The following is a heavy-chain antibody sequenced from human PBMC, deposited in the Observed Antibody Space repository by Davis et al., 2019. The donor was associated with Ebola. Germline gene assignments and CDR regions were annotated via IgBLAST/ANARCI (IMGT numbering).Heavy chain of an antibody. D-gene: IGHD3-10*01. CDR3: ATHLMDDYYYYYMDV. Sequence: GESLKISCKGSGYSFTSYWIGWVRQMPGKGLEWMGIIYPGDSDTRYSPSFQGQVTISADKSISTAYLQWSSLKASDTAMYYCATHLMDDYYYYYMDVWGKGTTVTVSS. CDR2: IYPGDSDT. V-gene: IGHV5-51*01. J-gene: IGHJ6*03. CDR1: GYSFTSYW.